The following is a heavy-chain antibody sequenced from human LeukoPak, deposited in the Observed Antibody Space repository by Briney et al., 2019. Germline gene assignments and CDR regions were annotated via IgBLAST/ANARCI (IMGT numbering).Heavy chain of an antibody. Sequence: SETLSLTCTVSGGSISSYYWSGIRQPPGKGLEWIGYIYYSGSTNYNPSLKSRVTISVDTSKNQFSLKLSSVTAADTAVYYCARHLTPPYGMDVWGQGTTVTVSS. V-gene: IGHV4-59*08. J-gene: IGHJ6*02. CDR2: IYYSGST. CDR1: GGSISSYY. D-gene: IGHD1-14*01. CDR3: ARHLTPPYGMDV.